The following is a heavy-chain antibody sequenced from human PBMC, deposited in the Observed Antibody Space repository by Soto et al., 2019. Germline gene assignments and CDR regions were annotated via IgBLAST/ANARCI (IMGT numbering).Heavy chain of an antibody. V-gene: IGHV1-2*04. J-gene: IGHJ5*02. CDR2: INPNSGGT. CDR3: ARALRRNQLHAYGFDP. D-gene: IGHD2-2*01. Sequence: QVQLVQSGAEVKKPGASVKVSCKASGYTFTGYYMHWVRQAPGQGLEWMGWINPNSGGTNYAQKFQGWVTMTRDTSISTAYMELSRLRSDDTAVYYCARALRRNQLHAYGFDPWGQGTLVTVSS. CDR1: GYTFTGYY.